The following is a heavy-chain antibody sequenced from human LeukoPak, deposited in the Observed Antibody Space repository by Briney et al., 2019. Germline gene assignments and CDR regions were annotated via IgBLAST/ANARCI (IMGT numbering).Heavy chain of an antibody. CDR2: ISSSGSTI. V-gene: IGHV3-48*04. CDR1: GFTFSSYS. D-gene: IGHD3-10*01. CDR3: ARQSLWFGESPAHFDY. J-gene: IGHJ4*02. Sequence: GGSLRLSCAASGFTFSSYSMNWVRQAPGRGLEWVSYISSSGSTIYYADSVKGRFTISRDNAKNSLYLQMNSLRAEDTAVYYCARQSLWFGESPAHFDYWGQGTLVTVSS.